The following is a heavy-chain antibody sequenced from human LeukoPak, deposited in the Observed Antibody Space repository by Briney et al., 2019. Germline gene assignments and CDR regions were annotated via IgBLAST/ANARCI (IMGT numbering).Heavy chain of an antibody. CDR3: ARETENCGGDCFDY. V-gene: IGHV3-48*03. J-gene: IGHJ4*02. CDR2: ISNSGSSGSSI. CDR1: GFTVSGYE. Sequence: PGGSLRLSCAASGFTVSGYEFNWVRQAPGQGLEWVSYISNSGSSGSSIYSAEAVKGRFTTSRDNAKNAVYLQMSSLRVEDTAVYYCARETENCGGDCFDYWGQGTLVTVSS. D-gene: IGHD2-21*01.